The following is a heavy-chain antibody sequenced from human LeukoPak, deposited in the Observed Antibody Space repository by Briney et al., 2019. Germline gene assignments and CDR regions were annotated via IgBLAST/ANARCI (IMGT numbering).Heavy chain of an antibody. CDR1: GGSISTTNYY. Sequence: SETLSLTCTVSGGSISTTNYYWGWIRQPPGRDLEWIGSIYSSGNTYYNPSLESRVTVSVDTSKNQLSLKLTSATAADTSVYYCARHSGLRSPFDPWGQGTLVTVSS. D-gene: IGHD3-3*01. V-gene: IGHV4-39*01. CDR3: ARHSGLRSPFDP. CDR2: IYSSGNT. J-gene: IGHJ5*02.